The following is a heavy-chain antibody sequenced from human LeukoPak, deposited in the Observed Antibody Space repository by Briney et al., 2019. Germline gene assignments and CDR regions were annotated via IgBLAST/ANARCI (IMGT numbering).Heavy chain of an antibody. CDR1: GFTFSSYA. D-gene: IGHD6-13*01. CDR2: TWYDGGNK. Sequence: GGSLRLSCAASGFTFSSYAMHWVRQAPGKGLEWVAVTWYDGGNKYYADSVKGRFTISRDNSKNTLYLQMNSLRAEDTAVYYCARVPVSSSWYTLHFDSWGQGTLVTVSS. CDR3: ARVPVSSSWYTLHFDS. V-gene: IGHV3-33*08. J-gene: IGHJ4*02.